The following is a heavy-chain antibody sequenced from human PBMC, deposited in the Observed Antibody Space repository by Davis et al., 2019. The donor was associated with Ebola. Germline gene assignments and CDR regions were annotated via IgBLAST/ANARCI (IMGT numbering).Heavy chain of an antibody. Sequence: SVKVSCKTSGGTFTNYAVNWVRQAPGQGLEWMGRIIPVVDTKDYAQKFQGRVTLTADKATNTAYMELSGLGFDDKAVYYWARGKWFDPWGQGTLVSVTS. CDR3: ARGKWFDP. CDR1: GGTFTNYA. J-gene: IGHJ5*02. V-gene: IGHV1-69*04. CDR2: IIPVVDTK.